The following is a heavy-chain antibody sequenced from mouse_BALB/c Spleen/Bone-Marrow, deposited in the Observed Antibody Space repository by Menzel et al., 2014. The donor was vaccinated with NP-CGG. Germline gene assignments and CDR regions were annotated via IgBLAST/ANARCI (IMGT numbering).Heavy chain of an antibody. CDR3: ARDGYDYAMDY. Sequence: VHLVESGPGLVAPSQSLSITCTVSGFSLTGYAVNWVRQPPGKGLEWLGMIWGDGSTDYNSALKSRLSISKDNSKSQGFLKMNSLQTDDTARYYCARDGYDYAMDYWGQGTSVTVSS. J-gene: IGHJ4*01. D-gene: IGHD2-2*01. V-gene: IGHV2-6-7*01. CDR2: IWGDGST. CDR1: GFSLTGYA.